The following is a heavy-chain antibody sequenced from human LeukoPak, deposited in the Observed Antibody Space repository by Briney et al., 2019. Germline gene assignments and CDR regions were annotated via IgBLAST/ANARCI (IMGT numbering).Heavy chain of an antibody. CDR3: AKLGVVPADFDY. J-gene: IGHJ4*02. CDR1: GFTFSSYG. Sequence: GGSLRLSCAASGFTFSSYGMHWVRQAPGKGLEWVAVISYGGSNKYYADSVKGRFTISRDNSKNTLYLQMNSLRAEDTAVYYCAKLGVVPADFDYWGQGTLVTVSS. CDR2: ISYGGSNK. V-gene: IGHV3-30*18. D-gene: IGHD2-2*01.